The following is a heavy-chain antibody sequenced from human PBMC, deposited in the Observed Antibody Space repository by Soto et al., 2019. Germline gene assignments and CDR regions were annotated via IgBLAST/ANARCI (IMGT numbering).Heavy chain of an antibody. J-gene: IGHJ4*02. V-gene: IGHV4-59*01. Sequence: SETLSLTCTVSCGSISSYYRSWIRQPPGKGLEWIGYIYYSGSTNYNPSLKSRVTISVDTSKNQFSLKLSSVTAADTAVYYCARQVGALGADRLTIGYWGQGTLVTVSS. CDR2: IYYSGST. CDR3: ARQVGALGADRLTIGY. CDR1: CGSISSYY. D-gene: IGHD3-10*01.